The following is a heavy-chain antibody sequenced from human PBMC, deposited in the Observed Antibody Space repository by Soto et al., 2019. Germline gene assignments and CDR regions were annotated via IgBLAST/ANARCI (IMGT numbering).Heavy chain of an antibody. CDR1: GFTFSSYG. CDR3: AKDLKDYVWGSYRAGGACGY. J-gene: IGHJ4*02. CDR2: ISYDGSNK. Sequence: QVQLVESGGGVVQPGRSLRLSCAASGFTFSSYGMHWVRQAPGKGLEWVAVISYDGSNKYYADSVKGRFTISRDNSKNKLYLQMNSLRAEDTAVYSGAKDLKDYVWGSYRAGGACGYWGQGTLVTVSS. D-gene: IGHD3-16*02. V-gene: IGHV3-30*18.